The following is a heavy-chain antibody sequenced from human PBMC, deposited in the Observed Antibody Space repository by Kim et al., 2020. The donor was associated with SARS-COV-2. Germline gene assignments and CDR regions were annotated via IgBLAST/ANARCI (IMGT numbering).Heavy chain of an antibody. D-gene: IGHD3-22*01. J-gene: IGHJ6*02. CDR3: ARDDGGYYDSSGNYYGMDV. Sequence: SVKVSCKASGGTFSSYAISWVRQAPGQGLEWMGGIIPIFGTANYAQKFQGRVTITADESTSTAYMELSSLRSEDTAVYYCARDDGGYYDSSGNYYGMDVWGQGTTVTVSS. V-gene: IGHV1-69*13. CDR1: GGTFSSYA. CDR2: IIPIFGTA.